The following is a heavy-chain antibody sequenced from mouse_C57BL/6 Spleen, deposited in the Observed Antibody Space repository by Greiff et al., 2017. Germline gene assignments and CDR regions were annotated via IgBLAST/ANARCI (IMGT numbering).Heavy chain of an antibody. V-gene: IGHV5-16*01. Sequence: EVKLVESEGGLVQPGSSMKLSCTASGFTFSDYYMAWVRQVPEKGLEWVANINYDGSSTYYLDSLKSRFIISRDNAKNILYLQMSSLKSEDTATYYCARDRDYGPYYAMDYWGQGTSVTVSS. CDR2: INYDGSST. D-gene: IGHD2-4*01. J-gene: IGHJ4*01. CDR3: ARDRDYGPYYAMDY. CDR1: GFTFSDYY.